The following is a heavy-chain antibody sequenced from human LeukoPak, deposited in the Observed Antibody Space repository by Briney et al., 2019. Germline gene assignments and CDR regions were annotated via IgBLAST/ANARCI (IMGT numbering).Heavy chain of an antibody. Sequence: GGSLRLSCAASGFTFSSYKMNWVRHAPGKGLEWVSSISTSSSYIYYADSVKGRFTISRDNAKNSLYLQMNSLRAEDTAVYYCARVGLGISDYFDYWGQGTLVTVSS. CDR1: GFTFSSYK. CDR3: ARVGLGISDYFDY. CDR2: ISTSSSYI. J-gene: IGHJ4*02. D-gene: IGHD7-27*01. V-gene: IGHV3-21*01.